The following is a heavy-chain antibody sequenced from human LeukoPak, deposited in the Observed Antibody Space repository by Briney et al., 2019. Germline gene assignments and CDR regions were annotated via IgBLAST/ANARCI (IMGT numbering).Heavy chain of an antibody. CDR1: GGSISSYY. CDR3: AEGGRFEYFDI. D-gene: IGHD2/OR15-2a*01. CDR2: IYYSGST. J-gene: IGHJ3*02. Sequence: SETLSLTCTVSGGSISSYYWSWIRQPPGKGLEWIGYIYYSGSTNYNPSLKSRVTISVDTSKNQFSLKLSSVTAADTAVYYCAEGGRFEYFDIWGQGTMVTVSS. V-gene: IGHV4-59*01.